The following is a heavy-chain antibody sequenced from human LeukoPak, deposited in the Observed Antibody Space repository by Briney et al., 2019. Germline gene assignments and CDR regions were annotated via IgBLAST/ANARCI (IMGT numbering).Heavy chain of an antibody. Sequence: ASVKVSCKASGYTFTSYGISWVRQAPGQGLEWMGWISAYNGNTNYAQKLQGRVTMTTDTSTSTAYMELRSLRSDDTAVYYCARPVRKKAGQLVPGPNDYWGQGTLVTVSS. CDR2: ISAYNGNT. V-gene: IGHV1-18*01. CDR1: GYTFTSYG. J-gene: IGHJ4*02. D-gene: IGHD6-6*01. CDR3: ARPVRKKAGQLVPGPNDY.